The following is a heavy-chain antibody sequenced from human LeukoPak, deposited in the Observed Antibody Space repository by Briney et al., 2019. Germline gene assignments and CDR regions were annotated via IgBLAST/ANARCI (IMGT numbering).Heavy chain of an antibody. J-gene: IGHJ4*02. CDR2: FDPEDGET. Sequence: GASVKVSCKVSGYTLTELSMHWVRQAPGKGLEWMGGFDPEDGETIYAQKFQGRVTMTEDTSTDTAYMELSSLRSEDTAVYYCATDLAGIAAAGNFDYWGQGTLVTVSS. CDR3: ATDLAGIAAAGNFDY. V-gene: IGHV1-24*01. D-gene: IGHD6-13*01. CDR1: GYTLTELS.